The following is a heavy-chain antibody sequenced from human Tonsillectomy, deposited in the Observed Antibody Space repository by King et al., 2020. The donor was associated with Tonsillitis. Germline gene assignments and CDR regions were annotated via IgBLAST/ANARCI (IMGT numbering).Heavy chain of an antibody. Sequence: QLVQSGGGLVKPGGSLRLSCAASGFTFSSYSMNWVRQAPGKGLEGVSSISSSRSYIYYADSVKGRFTISRDNAKKSLYLQMNSLRAEDTAVYYCARVDLDGYTSGWYDYWGQGTLVTVSS. J-gene: IGHJ4*02. CDR2: ISSSRSYI. D-gene: IGHD6-19*01. V-gene: IGHV3-21*01. CDR1: GFTFSSYS. CDR3: ARVDLDGYTSGWYDY.